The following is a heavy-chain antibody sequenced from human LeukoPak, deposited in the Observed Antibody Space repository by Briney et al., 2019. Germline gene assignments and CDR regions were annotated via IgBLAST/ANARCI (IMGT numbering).Heavy chain of an antibody. J-gene: IGHJ5*02. Sequence: GGSLRLSCAASGFTFSSYNMNWVRQAPGKGLEWVSYISTSSNTIYYADSVKGRFTISRDNAKNSLYLQMNSLRAEDTAVYYCARDVTAAFWFDPWGQGTLVTVSS. V-gene: IGHV3-48*04. CDR2: ISTSSNTI. D-gene: IGHD6-13*01. CDR1: GFTFSSYN. CDR3: ARDVTAAFWFDP.